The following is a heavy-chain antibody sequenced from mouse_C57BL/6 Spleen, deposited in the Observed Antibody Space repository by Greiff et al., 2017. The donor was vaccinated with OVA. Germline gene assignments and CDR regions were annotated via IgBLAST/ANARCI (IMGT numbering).Heavy chain of an antibody. V-gene: IGHV1-80*01. CDR2: IYPGDGDT. D-gene: IGHD2-3*01. Sequence: QVQLQQSGAELVKPGASVKISCKASGYAFSSYWMNWVKQRPGKGLEWIGQIYPGDGDTNYNGKFKGKATLTADKSSSTAYMQLSSLTSEDSAVYFCAREADGYYAAAWFAYWGQGTLVTVSA. CDR3: AREADGYYAAAWFAY. CDR1: GYAFSSYW. J-gene: IGHJ3*01.